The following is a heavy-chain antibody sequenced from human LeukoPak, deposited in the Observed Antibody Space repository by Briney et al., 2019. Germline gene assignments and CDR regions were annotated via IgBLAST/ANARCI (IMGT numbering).Heavy chain of an antibody. CDR1: GFTFSDYY. Sequence: GGSLRLSCAASGFTFSDYYMSWIRQAPGKGLEWVSYISSSAGTIYYADSVKGRFTISRDNAKNSLYLQMNSLRAEDTAVYYCARERSSGWFYFDYWGQGTLVTVSS. CDR2: ISSSAGTI. D-gene: IGHD6-19*01. V-gene: IGHV3-11*01. J-gene: IGHJ4*02. CDR3: ARERSSGWFYFDY.